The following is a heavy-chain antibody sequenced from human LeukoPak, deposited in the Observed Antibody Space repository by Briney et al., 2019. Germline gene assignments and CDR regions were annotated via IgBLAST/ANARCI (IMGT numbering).Heavy chain of an antibody. J-gene: IGHJ4*02. CDR3: ARVQSAYCSSSSCYGGYFDY. Sequence: ASVKVSCKASGYTFTSYAMHWVRQAPGPRPEWMGWINAGNGNTKYSQKFQGRVTITRDTSASTAYMELSSLRPEDTAVYYCARVQSAYCSSSSCYGGYFDYWGQGTLVTVSS. CDR1: GYTFTSYA. V-gene: IGHV1-3*01. CDR2: INAGNGNT. D-gene: IGHD2-2*01.